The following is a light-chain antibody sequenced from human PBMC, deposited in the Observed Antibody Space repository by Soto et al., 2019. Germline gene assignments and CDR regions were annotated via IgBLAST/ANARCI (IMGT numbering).Light chain of an antibody. CDR1: QSVSSNY. CDR3: QQDGGSPWT. Sequence: EIVLTQSPGTLSLSPGERATLSCRASQSVSSNYLAWCQQRHGQPPRIIIYGVSTRATGTPDRFSASGSGTSFTLTIHRLERADFAVYSCQQDGGSPWTCGQGTKLEIK. V-gene: IGKV3-20*01. J-gene: IGKJ1*01. CDR2: GVS.